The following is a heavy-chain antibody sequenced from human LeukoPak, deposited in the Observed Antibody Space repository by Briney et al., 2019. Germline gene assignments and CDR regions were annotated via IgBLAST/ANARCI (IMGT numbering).Heavy chain of an antibody. Sequence: GGSLRLSCAASGFTFSNYNINWVRQAPGKGLEWVSFIGSSSSPIYYADSVKGRFTVSRDNAKNSLYLHLNSLRDEDTAVYYCARDGEYGDLQYWGQGTLVTVSS. D-gene: IGHD4-17*01. CDR2: IGSSSSPI. CDR1: GFTFSNYN. V-gene: IGHV3-48*02. J-gene: IGHJ4*02. CDR3: ARDGEYGDLQY.